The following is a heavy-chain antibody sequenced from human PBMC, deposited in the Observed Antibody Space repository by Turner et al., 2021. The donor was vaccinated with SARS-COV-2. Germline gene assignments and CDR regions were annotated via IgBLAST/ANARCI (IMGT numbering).Heavy chain of an antibody. V-gene: IGHV1-69*10. Sequence: QVQLVQSGAAVRKPGSSVRVSCKPSGGTFSTYANGWVRQAPGQGLEWMGGIIIFLGIANYAQNFKGRVTITADKSTSTAYMELSSLRSEDTALYYCATLGGVAAQNFDYWGQGTLVTVSS. D-gene: IGHD6-25*01. CDR2: IIIFLGIA. J-gene: IGHJ4*02. CDR3: ATLGGVAAQNFDY. CDR1: GGTFSTYA.